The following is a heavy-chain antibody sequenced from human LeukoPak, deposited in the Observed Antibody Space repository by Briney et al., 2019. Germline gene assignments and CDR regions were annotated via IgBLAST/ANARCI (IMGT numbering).Heavy chain of an antibody. D-gene: IGHD1-26*01. J-gene: IGHJ4*02. V-gene: IGHV3-20*04. Sequence: RSGGSLRLSCVASGFIFDDYGMSWVRQAPGKGLEWVSGINWNGGSTGYADSVKGRFTISRDNAKNSLYLQMNSLRAEDTALYYCARDSSGRIRLTGVFDYWGQGILVTVSS. CDR3: ARDSSGRIRLTGVFDY. CDR1: GFIFDDYG. CDR2: INWNGGST.